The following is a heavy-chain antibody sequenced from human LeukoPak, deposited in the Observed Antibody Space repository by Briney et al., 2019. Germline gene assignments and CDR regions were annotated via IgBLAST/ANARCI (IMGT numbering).Heavy chain of an antibody. CDR1: GGSISSTSYY. CDR2: IYYSGST. Sequence: PSETLSLTCAVSGGSISSTSYYWAWIRQPPGKGLEWIGTIYYSGSTNYNPSLKSRVTISVDTSKNQFSLKLSSVTAADTAVYYCARGGDCSGGSCNNWFDPWGQGTLVTVSS. J-gene: IGHJ5*02. V-gene: IGHV4-39*07. D-gene: IGHD2-15*01. CDR3: ARGGDCSGGSCNNWFDP.